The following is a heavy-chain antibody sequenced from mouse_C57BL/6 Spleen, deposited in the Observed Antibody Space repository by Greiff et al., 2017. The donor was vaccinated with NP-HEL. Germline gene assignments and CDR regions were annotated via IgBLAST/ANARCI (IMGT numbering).Heavy chain of an antibody. CDR2: ISSGSSTI. CDR1: GFTFSDHG. J-gene: IGHJ3*01. V-gene: IGHV5-17*01. D-gene: IGHD2-4*01. Sequence: EVKVVESGGGLVKPGGSLKLSCAASGFTFSDHGMHWVRQAPEKGLEWVAYISSGSSTIYYADTVKGRFSISRDNAKNTLFLQMTSLRSEDTAMYYCARDYDGFAYWGQGTLVTVSA. CDR3: ARDYDGFAY.